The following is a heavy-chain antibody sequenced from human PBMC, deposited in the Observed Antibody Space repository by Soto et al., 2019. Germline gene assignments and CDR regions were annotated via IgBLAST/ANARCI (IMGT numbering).Heavy chain of an antibody. D-gene: IGHD2-2*02. CDR1: GASISSYY. J-gene: IGHJ6*03. CDR2: ISYSGST. CDR3: ARRKLDTQDQDYYYYYYMDV. Sequence: SETLSLTCTVSGASISSYYWSWIRQPPGKGLEWIGYISYSGSTDYNPSLRSRVTISADTSKNQFSLNLSSVTAADTAVYYCARRKLDTQDQDYYYYYYMDVWGKGTTVTVSS. V-gene: IGHV4-59*12.